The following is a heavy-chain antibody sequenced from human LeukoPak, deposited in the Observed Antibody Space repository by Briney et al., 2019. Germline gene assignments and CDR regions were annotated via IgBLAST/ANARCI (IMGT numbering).Heavy chain of an antibody. CDR3: ARRYDFWSGYPPPLDY. D-gene: IGHD3-3*01. Sequence: SETLSLTCTVSGGSISSYYWSWIRQPPGKGLEWIGYIYYSGSTNYNPSLKSRVTISLDTSKKQFSLKLSSVTAADTAVYYCARRYDFWSGYPPPLDYWGQGTLVTVSS. J-gene: IGHJ4*02. V-gene: IGHV4-59*12. CDR2: IYYSGST. CDR1: GGSISSYY.